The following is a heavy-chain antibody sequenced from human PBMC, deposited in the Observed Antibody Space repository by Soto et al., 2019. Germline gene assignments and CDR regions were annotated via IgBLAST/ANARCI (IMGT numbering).Heavy chain of an antibody. V-gene: IGHV4-59*01. CDR1: GCSISSYY. D-gene: IGHD3-3*01. CDR2: IYYSGST. Sequence: SETLSLTCTVSGCSISSYYWSWIRQPPGKGLEWIGCIYYSGSTNYNPSLKSRVTISVDTSKNQFSLKLSSVTAADTAVYYCARASLTIFGVVILNWFDPWGQGTLVTVS. J-gene: IGHJ5*02. CDR3: ARASLTIFGVVILNWFDP.